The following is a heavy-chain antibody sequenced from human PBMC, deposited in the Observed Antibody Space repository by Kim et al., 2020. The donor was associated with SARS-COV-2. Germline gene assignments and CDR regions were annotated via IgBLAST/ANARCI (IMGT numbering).Heavy chain of an antibody. J-gene: IGHJ1*01. CDR2: ISSGSSSI. CDR1: GFTFSIYS. V-gene: IGHV3-21*01. CDR3: AANKVGEQYFQH. Sequence: GGSLRLSCADSGFTFSIYSMNWVRQAPGKGLEWVSSISSGSSSIYYADSVKGRFTISRDNAKNSLYLQMNSLRAEDTAVYYCAANKVGEQYFQHWGQGTLVTVSS. D-gene: IGHD3-16*01.